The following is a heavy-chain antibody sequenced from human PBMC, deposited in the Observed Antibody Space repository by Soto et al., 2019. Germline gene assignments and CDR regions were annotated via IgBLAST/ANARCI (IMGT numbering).Heavy chain of an antibody. V-gene: IGHV1-46*01. CDR1: GYTFTSYY. J-gene: IGHJ6*02. Sequence: GASVKVSCKASGYTFTSYYMHWVRQAPGQGLEWMGIINPSGGSTSYAQKFQGRVTMTRDTPTSTVYMELSSLRSEDTAVYYCARDDLLRGYSGYDWGYYYYGMDVWGQGTTVTVSS. CDR2: INPSGGST. D-gene: IGHD5-12*01. CDR3: ARDDLLRGYSGYDWGYYYYGMDV.